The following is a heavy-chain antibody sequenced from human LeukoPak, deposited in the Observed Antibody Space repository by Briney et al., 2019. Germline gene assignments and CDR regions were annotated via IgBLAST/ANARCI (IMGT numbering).Heavy chain of an antibody. CDR3: ARADRGYGDYGEYFQH. CDR1: GFTFSSYA. V-gene: IGHV3-30-3*01. CDR2: ISYDGSNK. D-gene: IGHD4-17*01. Sequence: TGRSLRLSCAASGFTFSSYAMHWVRQAPGKGLEWVAVISYDGSNKYYADSVKGRFTISRDNSKNTLYLQMNSLRAEDTAVYYCARADRGYGDYGEYFQHWGQGTLVTVSS. J-gene: IGHJ1*01.